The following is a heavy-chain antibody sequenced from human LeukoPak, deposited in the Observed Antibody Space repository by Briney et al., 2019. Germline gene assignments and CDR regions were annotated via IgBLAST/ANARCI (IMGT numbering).Heavy chain of an antibody. CDR1: GYTLTGYY. V-gene: IGHV1-2*02. D-gene: IGHD3-16*02. J-gene: IGHJ5*02. Sequence: GASVKVSCKASGYTLTGYYMHWVRQAPGQGLEWMGWMNPNSGGIKYAQKFQGRVTMTRDTSISTAYMELSRLRSDDTAMYYCARDKLGLGELSLYDQWGQGTLVTVFS. CDR2: MNPNSGGI. CDR3: ARDKLGLGELSLYDQ.